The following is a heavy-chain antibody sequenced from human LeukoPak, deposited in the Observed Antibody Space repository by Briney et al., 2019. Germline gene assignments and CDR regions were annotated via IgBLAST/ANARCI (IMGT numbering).Heavy chain of an antibody. D-gene: IGHD6-6*01. CDR3: AGGFPHIAARRVVWFDP. J-gene: IGHJ5*02. V-gene: IGHV4-31*03. CDR1: GGSISSGGHY. Sequence: SETLSLTCTVSGGSISSGGHYWSWIRQHPGKGLEWIGYIYYSGSTYSNPSLKSRVTISVDTSKNQFSLKLSSVTAADTAVYYCAGGFPHIAARRVVWFDPWGQGTLVTVSS. CDR2: IYYSGST.